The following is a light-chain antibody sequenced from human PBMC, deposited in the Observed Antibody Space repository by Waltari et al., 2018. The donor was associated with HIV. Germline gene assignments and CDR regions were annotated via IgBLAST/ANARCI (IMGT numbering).Light chain of an antibody. Sequence: EIVLTQSPGTLSLSPGERATLSCRASQSFSSSYLAWYQQKPGQAPRLLIYGISSRVTGTPDRFSGSGSGTDFTLTISRLEAEDFAVYYCQQYGSSRYTFGQGTKLEIK. V-gene: IGKV3-20*01. CDR1: QSFSSSY. J-gene: IGKJ2*01. CDR2: GIS. CDR3: QQYGSSRYT.